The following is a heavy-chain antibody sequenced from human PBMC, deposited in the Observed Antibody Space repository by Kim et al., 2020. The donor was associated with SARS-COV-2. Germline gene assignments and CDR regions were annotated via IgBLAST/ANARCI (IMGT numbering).Heavy chain of an antibody. CDR1: GFAFSSYA. V-gene: IGHV3-23*01. D-gene: IGHD3-10*01. J-gene: IGHJ4*02. CDR2: ISGSGGST. CDR3: AKDLSGLAKVN. Sequence: GGSLRLSCAASGFAFSSYAMSWVRQAPGKGLEWVSAISGSGGSTYYADSVNGRFTISRDNAKNTLYLQMNSRRAEDTALYFCAKDLSGLAKVNWGQGTLV.